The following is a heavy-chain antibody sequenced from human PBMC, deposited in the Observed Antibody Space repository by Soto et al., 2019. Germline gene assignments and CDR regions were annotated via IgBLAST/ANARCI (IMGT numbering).Heavy chain of an antibody. CDR2: ISGSGGST. D-gene: IGHD4-17*01. CDR1: GFTFSSYA. CDR3: AKKGVLGDYVFDY. V-gene: IGHV3-23*01. Sequence: PGGSLRLSCAASGFTFSSYAMSWVRQAPGKGLEWVSAISGSGGSTYYADSVKGRFTISRDNSKDTLYLQMNSLRAEDTAVYYCAKKGVLGDYVFDYWGQGTLVTVSS. J-gene: IGHJ4*02.